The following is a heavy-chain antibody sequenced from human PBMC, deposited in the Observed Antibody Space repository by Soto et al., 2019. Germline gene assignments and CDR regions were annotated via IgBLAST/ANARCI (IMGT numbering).Heavy chain of an antibody. D-gene: IGHD5-12*01. V-gene: IGHV1-18*01. Sequence: GASVKVSCKASGYTFTSYGISWVRQAPGQGLEWMGWISTYNGNTNYAQNLQGRVTMTTDTSTSTAYMELRSLGSDDAAVYYCARGDSGYAFSPFDYWGQGILVTVSS. CDR2: ISTYNGNT. CDR3: ARGDSGYAFSPFDY. CDR1: GYTFTSYG. J-gene: IGHJ4*02.